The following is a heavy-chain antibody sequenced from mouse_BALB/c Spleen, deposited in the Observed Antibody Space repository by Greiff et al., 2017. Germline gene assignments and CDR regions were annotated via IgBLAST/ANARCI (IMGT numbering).Heavy chain of an antibody. V-gene: IGHV1-12*01. CDR3: AREAEYGNLFAY. Sequence: QVQLQQPGAELVKPGASVKMSCKASGYTFTSYNMHWVKQTPGQGLEWIGAIYPGNGDTSYNQKFKGKATLTVDKSSSTAYMELSSLTSEDSAVYYCAREAEYGNLFAYWGQGTLVTVSA. CDR1: GYTFTSYN. CDR2: IYPGNGDT. D-gene: IGHD2-10*02. J-gene: IGHJ3*01.